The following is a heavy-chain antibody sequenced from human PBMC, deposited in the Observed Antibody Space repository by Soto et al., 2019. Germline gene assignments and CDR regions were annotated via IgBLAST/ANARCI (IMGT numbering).Heavy chain of an antibody. J-gene: IGHJ6*03. CDR1: GYTFTSYD. V-gene: IGHV1-8*01. CDR2: MNPNSGNT. CDR3: ARGKVAARPNYYYYYYMDV. Sequence: QVQLVQSGAEVKKPGASVKVSCKASGYTFTSYDINWVRQATGQGLAWMGWMNPNSGNTGYAQKFQGRVTMTRNTSISTAYMELSSLRSEDTAVYYCARGKVAARPNYYYYYYMDVWGKGATVTVS. D-gene: IGHD6-6*01.